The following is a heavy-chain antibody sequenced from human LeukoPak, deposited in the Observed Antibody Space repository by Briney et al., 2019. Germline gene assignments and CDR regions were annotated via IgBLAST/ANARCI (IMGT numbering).Heavy chain of an antibody. D-gene: IGHD3-22*01. CDR1: GYTFTNYG. V-gene: IGHV1-69*13. CDR3: AREYYYDSSGYYCDY. J-gene: IGHJ4*02. CDR2: IIPIFGTA. Sequence: AASVKVSCKASGYTFTNYGISWVRQAPGQGLEWMGGIIPIFGTANYAQKFQGRVTITADESTSTAYMELSSLRSEDTAVYYCAREYYYDSSGYYCDYWGQGTLVTVSS.